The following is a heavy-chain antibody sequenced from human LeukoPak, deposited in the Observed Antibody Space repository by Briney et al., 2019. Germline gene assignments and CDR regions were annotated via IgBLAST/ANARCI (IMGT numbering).Heavy chain of an antibody. CDR3: ARFDYSMDY. CDR1: GFTFSSYS. J-gene: IGHJ4*02. D-gene: IGHD4-11*01. CDR2: ISSTSSTI. Sequence: GGSLKLSCAASGFTFSSYSMNWVRQAPGKGLEWVSYISSTSSTIYYADSVKGRFTISRDNAKNSLYLQMNTLRAEDTAVYYCARFDYSMDYWGQGTLVTVSS. V-gene: IGHV3-48*01.